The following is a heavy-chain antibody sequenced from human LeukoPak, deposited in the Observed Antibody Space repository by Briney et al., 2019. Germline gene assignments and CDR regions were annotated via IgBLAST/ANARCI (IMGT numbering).Heavy chain of an antibody. CDR2: ISSDGSYT. J-gene: IGHJ4*02. Sequence: PGGSLRLSCAASGFTFSSHLMHWVRQAPGKGLVWVSRISSDGSYTNYADSVTGRFTISRDNSKDTLFLQMHSLRPGDTAVYYCVREDTPATANYWGQGTLVTISS. D-gene: IGHD2-21*02. CDR3: VREDTPATANY. CDR1: GFTFSSHL. V-gene: IGHV3-74*01.